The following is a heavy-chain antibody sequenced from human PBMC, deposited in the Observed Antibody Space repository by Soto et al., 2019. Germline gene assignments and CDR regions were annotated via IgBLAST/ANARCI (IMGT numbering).Heavy chain of an antibody. CDR3: ASDAPTYYYYYGMDV. CDR2: ISSSSSYI. CDR1: GFTFSSYS. V-gene: IGHV3-21*01. J-gene: IGHJ6*02. Sequence: PGGSLRLSCAASGFTFSSYSMNWVRQAPGKGLEWVSSISSSSSYIYYADSVKGRFTISRDNAKNSLYLHMNSLRAEDTAVYYCASDAPTYYYYYGMDVWGQGTTVTVSS.